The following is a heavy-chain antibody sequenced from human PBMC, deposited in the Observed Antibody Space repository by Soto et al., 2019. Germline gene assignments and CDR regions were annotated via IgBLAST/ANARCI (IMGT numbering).Heavy chain of an antibody. CDR3: VRGVTNYYYYGMDV. Sequence: GGSLILSCAASGFTFSSYAMHWVRQAPGKGLEWVAVISYDGSNKYYADSVKGRFTISRDNSKNTLYLQMNSLRAEDTAVYMSVRGVTNYYYYGMDVWGQGTTVTVSS. V-gene: IGHV3-30-3*01. CDR1: GFTFSSYA. CDR2: ISYDGSNK. J-gene: IGHJ6*02. D-gene: IGHD3-10*01.